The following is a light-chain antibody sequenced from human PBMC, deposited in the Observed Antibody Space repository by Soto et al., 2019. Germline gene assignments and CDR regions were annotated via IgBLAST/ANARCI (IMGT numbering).Light chain of an antibody. CDR1: QSVSSN. J-gene: IGKJ1*01. CDR2: GAS. Sequence: EIVLTQSPATLSLSPGERATLSCRASQSVSSNLAWYQQKPGQAPRLLIYGASTRATGIPARFSGSGSGTDFTLTISRLEPEDFAVYYCQQYGRSGTFGQGTKVDI. V-gene: IGKV3-20*01. CDR3: QQYGRSGT.